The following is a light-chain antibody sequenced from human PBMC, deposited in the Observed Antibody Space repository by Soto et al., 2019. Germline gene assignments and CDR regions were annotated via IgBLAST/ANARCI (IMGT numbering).Light chain of an antibody. J-gene: IGKJ1*01. CDR1: QSISSW. Sequence: DIQMTQSPSTLSASIGDKVTITCRATQSISSWLAWYQHKPGEAPKLLIYDASDLETGVPLRFSGRGSETEFTLTINGLQPDDFATYYCHQYNSFPRTFGQGTKVEI. CDR2: DAS. CDR3: HQYNSFPRT. V-gene: IGKV1-5*01.